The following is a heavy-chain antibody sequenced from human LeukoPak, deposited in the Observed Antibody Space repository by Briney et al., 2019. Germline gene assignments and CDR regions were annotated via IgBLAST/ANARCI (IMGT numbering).Heavy chain of an antibody. Sequence: GEFLKISCQCSGYSFTNYWIGRVRQLPGKGLEWMGIIYPGDSDTRYSPSFGGQVTISADKSINTAYLQWNSLKASDTAIYYCARSRGAEHSNNWFDPWGQGTLVTVSS. D-gene: IGHD1/OR15-1a*01. CDR2: IYPGDSDT. V-gene: IGHV5-51*01. J-gene: IGHJ5*02. CDR1: GYSFTNYW. CDR3: ARSRGAEHSNNWFDP.